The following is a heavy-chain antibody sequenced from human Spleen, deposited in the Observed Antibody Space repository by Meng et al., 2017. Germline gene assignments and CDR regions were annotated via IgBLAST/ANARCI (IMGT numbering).Heavy chain of an antibody. D-gene: IGHD4/OR15-4a*01. CDR2: ISYDGSNK. CDR1: GFTFSSYA. Sequence: SLKISCAASGFTFSSYAMHWVRQAPGKGLEWVAVISYDGSNKYYADSVKGRFTISRDNAEDSLYLQMNSLRAEDTAVYYCAREGTSYFDIWGRGNLV. J-gene: IGHJ2*01. V-gene: IGHV3-30*04. CDR3: AREGTSYFDI.